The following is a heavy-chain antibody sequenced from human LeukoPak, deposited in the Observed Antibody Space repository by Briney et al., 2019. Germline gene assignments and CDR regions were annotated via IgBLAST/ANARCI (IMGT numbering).Heavy chain of an antibody. CDR2: ISGSGGST. CDR1: GFTFSSYA. J-gene: IGHJ1*01. Sequence: PGGSLRLSCAASGFTFSSYAMSWVRQAPGKGLEWVSAISGSGGSTYYADSVKGRFTISRDNSKNTLYLQMNSLRAEDTAVYYCVVGMIVLMVYAPFQHWGQGTLVTVSS. V-gene: IGHV3-23*01. D-gene: IGHD2-8*01. CDR3: VVGMIVLMVYAPFQH.